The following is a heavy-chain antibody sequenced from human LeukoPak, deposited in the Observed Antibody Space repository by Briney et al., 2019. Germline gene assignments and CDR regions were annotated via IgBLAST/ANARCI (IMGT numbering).Heavy chain of an antibody. V-gene: IGHV3-23*01. J-gene: IGHJ4*02. D-gene: IGHD6-13*01. Sequence: GGSLRLSCAASGFTFSSYAMSWVRQAPGKGLEWVSAISGSGGSTYYADSVKGRFTISRDNSKNTLYLQMNSLRAEDTAVYCCAKDDSSSWFNFDYWGQGTLVTVSS. CDR3: AKDDSSSWFNFDY. CDR1: GFTFSSYA. CDR2: ISGSGGST.